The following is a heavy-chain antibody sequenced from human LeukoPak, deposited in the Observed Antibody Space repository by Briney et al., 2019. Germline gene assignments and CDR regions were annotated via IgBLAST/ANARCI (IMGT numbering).Heavy chain of an antibody. D-gene: IGHD4-17*01. V-gene: IGHV4-34*01. CDR2: INHSGST. CDR1: GGSFSGYY. CDR3: ASSDYGNLHLRSIKFHY. J-gene: IGHJ4*02. Sequence: KPSETLSLTCAVYGGSFSGYYWSWIRQPPGKGLEWIGEINHSGSTNYNPSLKSRVPISVDTPKNQFSLKPSSVTAADTAVYYCASSDYGNLHLRSIKFHYWGQGTLVTVSS.